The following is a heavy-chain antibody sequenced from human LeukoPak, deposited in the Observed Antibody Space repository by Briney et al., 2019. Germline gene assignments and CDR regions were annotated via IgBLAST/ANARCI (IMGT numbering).Heavy chain of an antibody. CDR3: ARNGFDI. CDR2: IEPSGGGA. J-gene: IGHJ3*02. V-gene: IGHV1-46*01. D-gene: IGHD2-8*01. Sequence: GASVTVSFMSSVHTFTNCYFHWVRQARGKGREWMGIIEPSGGGASYAQKYQGRVTMTMDTSTSTVYMQLGSLRSSDPAVISCARNGFDIWGQGTMVTVPS. CDR1: VHTFTNCY.